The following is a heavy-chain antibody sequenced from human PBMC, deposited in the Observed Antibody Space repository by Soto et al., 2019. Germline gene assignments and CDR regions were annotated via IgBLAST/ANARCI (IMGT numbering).Heavy chain of an antibody. CDR3: ARDPLYSSTPGSQV. CDR2: IYNIRST. V-gene: IGHV4-59*02. CDR1: GVSVSSYY. Sequence: SETLSLTCNVSGVSVSSYYWSWIRQPPGKGLEWIGYIYNIRSTKYNPSLKSRVTITVDTSSNQFSLRLTSVTAADTAVYYCARDPLYSSTPGSQVWGPGTLVTVSS. J-gene: IGHJ4*02. D-gene: IGHD6-13*01.